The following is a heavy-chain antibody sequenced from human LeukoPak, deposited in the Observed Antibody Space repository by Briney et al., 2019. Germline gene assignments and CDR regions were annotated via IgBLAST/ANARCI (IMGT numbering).Heavy chain of an antibody. CDR2: INQNGITT. V-gene: IGHV3-74*01. CDR3: ARDFAGDRDY. D-gene: IGHD4-17*01. CDR1: GFIFRNYW. J-gene: IGHJ4*02. Sequence: GGFLRLSCAASGFIFRNYWMHWVRQAPGKGLVWVARINQNGITTTYTDSVKGRFTISRDNAKNTLYLQTNSLRAEDTAVYYCARDFAGDRDYWGQGTLVTVSS.